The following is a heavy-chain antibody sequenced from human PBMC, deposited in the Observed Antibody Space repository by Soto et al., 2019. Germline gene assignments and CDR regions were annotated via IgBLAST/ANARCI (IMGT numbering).Heavy chain of an antibody. CDR2: ISGSGGST. CDR1: GFTFSSYA. D-gene: IGHD2-15*01. Sequence: EVQLLESGGGLVQPGGSLRVSCAASGFTFSSYAMSWVRQAPGKGLEWVSGISGSGGSTYYADFVKGRFTISRDKSKNTLYLQMNSLRAEDTAVYYCAKDIVVVVAAGDAFDFWGQGTMVTVSS. J-gene: IGHJ3*01. V-gene: IGHV3-23*01. CDR3: AKDIVVVVAAGDAFDF.